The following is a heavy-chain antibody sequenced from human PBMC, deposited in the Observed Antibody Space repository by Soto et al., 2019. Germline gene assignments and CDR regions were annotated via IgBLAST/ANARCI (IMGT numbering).Heavy chain of an antibody. CDR2: ISWNSGSI. V-gene: IGHV3-9*01. CDR3: AIAAAGTLGTDY. J-gene: IGHJ4*02. D-gene: IGHD6-13*01. CDR1: GFTFDDYA. Sequence: GGSLRLSCAASGFTFDDYAMHWVRQAPGKGLEWVSGISWNSGSIGYADSVKGRFTISRDNAKNSLYLQMNSLRAEDTALYYCAIAAAGTLGTDYWGQGTLVTVSS.